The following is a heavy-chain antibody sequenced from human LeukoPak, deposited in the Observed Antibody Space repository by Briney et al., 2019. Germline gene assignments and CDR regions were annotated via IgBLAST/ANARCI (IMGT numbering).Heavy chain of an antibody. Sequence: GGSLRLSCAASGFTFSTYNMNWVRQAPGKGLEWVSSISSSSSYIYYADSVKGRFTISRDNAKNSLYLQMNSLRAEDTAVYYCAREVGATQFDYWGQGTLVTVSS. V-gene: IGHV3-21*01. CDR3: AREVGATQFDY. D-gene: IGHD1-26*01. CDR2: ISSSSSYI. J-gene: IGHJ4*02. CDR1: GFTFSTYN.